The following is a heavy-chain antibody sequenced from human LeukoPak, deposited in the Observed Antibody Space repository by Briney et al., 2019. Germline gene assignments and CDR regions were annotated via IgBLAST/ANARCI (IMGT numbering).Heavy chain of an antibody. D-gene: IGHD3-10*01. J-gene: IGHJ5*02. Sequence: SETLSLTCTVSGGSISSYYWSWIRQPPGKGLEWIGYIYYSGSTNYNPSLKSRVTISVDTSKNQFSLKLSSVTAADTAVYYCARDFASGSGFDPWGQGTLVTVSS. CDR1: GGSISSYY. CDR2: IYYSGST. V-gene: IGHV4-59*01. CDR3: ARDFASGSGFDP.